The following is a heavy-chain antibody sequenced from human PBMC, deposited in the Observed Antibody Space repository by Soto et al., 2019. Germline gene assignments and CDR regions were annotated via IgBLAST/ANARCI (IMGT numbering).Heavy chain of an antibody. CDR3: ASRVLSGRIDY. Sequence: QLQLQESGPGLVKPSETLSLTCTVSGGSISSSSYYWGWIRQPPGKGLEWIGSIYYSGSTYYNPSLKRRVTISVDTSKNQFSLKLSSVTAADTAVYYCASRVLSGRIDYWGQGTLVTVSS. CDR1: GGSISSSSYY. D-gene: IGHD3-3*01. CDR2: IYYSGST. V-gene: IGHV4-39*01. J-gene: IGHJ4*02.